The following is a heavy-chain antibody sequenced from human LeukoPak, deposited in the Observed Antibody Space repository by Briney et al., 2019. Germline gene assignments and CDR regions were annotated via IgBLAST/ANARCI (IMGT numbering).Heavy chain of an antibody. D-gene: IGHD3-10*01. V-gene: IGHV1-18*01. J-gene: IGHJ5*02. CDR3: ARVRITQWFGELLFYHNWFDP. CDR2: ISAYNGNT. Sequence: ASVKVSCKASGYTFTSYGISWVRQAPGQGLEWMGWISAYNGNTNYAQKLQGRVTMTTDTSTSTAYMELRSLRSDDTAVYYCARVRITQWFGELLFYHNWFDPWGQGTLVTVSS. CDR1: GYTFTSYG.